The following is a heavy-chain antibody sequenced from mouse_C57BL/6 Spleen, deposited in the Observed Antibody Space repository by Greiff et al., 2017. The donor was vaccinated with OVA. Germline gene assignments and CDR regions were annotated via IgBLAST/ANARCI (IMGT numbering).Heavy chain of an antibody. J-gene: IGHJ2*01. V-gene: IGHV1-15*01. Sequence: QVQLKQSGAELVRPGASVTLSCKASGYTFTDYEMHWVKQTPVHGLEWIGAIDPETGGTAYNQKFKGKAILTADKSSSTAYMELRSLTSEDSAVYYCTSLIYYELDYWGQGTTLTVSS. CDR1: GYTFTDYE. CDR3: TSLIYYELDY. CDR2: IDPETGGT. D-gene: IGHD2-4*01.